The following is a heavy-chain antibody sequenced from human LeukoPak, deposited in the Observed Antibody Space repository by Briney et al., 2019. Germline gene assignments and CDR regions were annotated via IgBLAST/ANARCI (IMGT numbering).Heavy chain of an antibody. J-gene: IGHJ4*02. Sequence: GGSLRLSCAASGFTFDDYGMGWVRQAPGKGLEWVSGINWNGGSTGYADSVKGRFAISRDNAKNSLYLQMNSLRAEDTALYHCARGGYYDSSGPQIDYWGQGTLVTVSS. V-gene: IGHV3-20*01. CDR3: ARGGYYDSSGPQIDY. D-gene: IGHD3-22*01. CDR2: INWNGGST. CDR1: GFTFDDYG.